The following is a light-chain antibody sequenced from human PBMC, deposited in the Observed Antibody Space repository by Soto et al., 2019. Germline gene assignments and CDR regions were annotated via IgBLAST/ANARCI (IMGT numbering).Light chain of an antibody. Sequence: QSVLTQPPSVSGAPGQRVTISFTGSSSNIGAGYDVHWYQQLPGTAPKLLIYGNSNRPSGVPDRFSGSKSGTSASLAITGLQAEDAADYYCQSYESSLSVVFGGGTKVTVL. CDR3: QSYESSLSVV. V-gene: IGLV1-40*01. J-gene: IGLJ2*01. CDR1: SSNIGAGYD. CDR2: GNS.